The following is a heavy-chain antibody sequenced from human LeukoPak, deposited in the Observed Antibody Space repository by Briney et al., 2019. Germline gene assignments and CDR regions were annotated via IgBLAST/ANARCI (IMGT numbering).Heavy chain of an antibody. CDR2: ISSNGGST. J-gene: IGHJ4*02. CDR3: ARMGPPL. Sequence: TGGSLRLSCAASGFTFSSYAMHWVRQAPGKGLEYVSAISSNGGSTYYANSVKGRFTISRDNSKNTLYLQMGSLRVEDMAVYYWARMGPPLWGQGTLVTVSS. CDR1: GFTFSSYA. V-gene: IGHV3-64*01.